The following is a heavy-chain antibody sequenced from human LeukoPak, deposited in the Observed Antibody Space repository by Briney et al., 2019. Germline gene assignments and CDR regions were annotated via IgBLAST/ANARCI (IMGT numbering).Heavy chain of an antibody. CDR3: ARDQGIDAFDI. J-gene: IGHJ3*02. CDR1: GYTFTSYD. V-gene: IGHV1-8*01. CDR2: TNPNSGNT. Sequence: APVKVSCKASGYTFTSYDINWVRQATGQGLEWMGWTNPNSGNTGYAQKFQGRVTMTRNTSISTAYMELSSLRSEDTAVYYCARDQGIDAFDIWGQRTMVTVSS.